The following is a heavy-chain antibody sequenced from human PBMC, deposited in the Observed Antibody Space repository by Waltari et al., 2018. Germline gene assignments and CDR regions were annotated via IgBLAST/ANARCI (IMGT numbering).Heavy chain of an antibody. CDR3: AKDLFSNYYYGMDV. V-gene: IGHV3-30*18. CDR2: ISYDGSNK. CDR1: GFTFSSYG. Sequence: QVQLVASGGGVVQPGRSLRLSCAASGFTFSSYGMHWVRQAPGKGLEWVAVISYDGSNKYYADSVKGRFTISRDNSKNTLYLQMNSLRAEDTAVYYCAKDLFSNYYYGMDVWGQGTTVTVSS. J-gene: IGHJ6*02.